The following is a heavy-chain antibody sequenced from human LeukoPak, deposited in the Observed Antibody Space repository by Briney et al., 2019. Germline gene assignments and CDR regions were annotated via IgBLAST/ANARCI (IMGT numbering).Heavy chain of an antibody. CDR3: ARDLFLEVPWPPGYCSGGSCYSPTFDY. CDR1: GYTFTGYY. CDR2: INPNSGGT. D-gene: IGHD2-15*01. Sequence: ASVKVSCKASGYTFTGYYMHWVRQAPGQGLEWMGWINPNSGGTNYAQKFQGRVTMTRDTSLSTAYMELSRLRSDDTAVYYCARDLFLEVPWPPGYCSGGSCYSPTFDYWGQGALVTVSS. J-gene: IGHJ4*02. V-gene: IGHV1-2*02.